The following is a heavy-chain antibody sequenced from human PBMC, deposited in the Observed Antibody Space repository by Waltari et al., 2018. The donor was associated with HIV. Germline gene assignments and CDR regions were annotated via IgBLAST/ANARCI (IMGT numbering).Heavy chain of an antibody. CDR3: ARAQGSGVGYFDY. V-gene: IGHV3-53*01. Sequence: EVQLVESGGGLIQPGGSLRLSCAASGFTVRSNYMSWVRQAPGKGLEWVSVIYSAGTTYYADSVKGRFTISRDNSKNTLYLQMNSLRAEDTAVYYCARAQGSGVGYFDYWGQGTLVTVSS. J-gene: IGHJ4*02. CDR2: IYSAGTT. CDR1: GFTVRSNY.